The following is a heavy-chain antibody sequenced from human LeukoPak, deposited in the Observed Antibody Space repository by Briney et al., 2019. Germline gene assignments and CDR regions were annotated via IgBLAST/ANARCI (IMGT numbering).Heavy chain of an antibody. Sequence: SVKVSCKASGGTFSSYAISWVRQAPGQGLEWMGGITPIFGTANYAQKFQGRVTITADESTSTAYMELSSLRSEDTAVYYCARLSRGDILTGHANDDHWGQGTLVTVSS. J-gene: IGHJ4*02. CDR2: ITPIFGTA. CDR3: ARLSRGDILTGHANDDH. CDR1: GGTFSSYA. D-gene: IGHD3-9*01. V-gene: IGHV1-69*13.